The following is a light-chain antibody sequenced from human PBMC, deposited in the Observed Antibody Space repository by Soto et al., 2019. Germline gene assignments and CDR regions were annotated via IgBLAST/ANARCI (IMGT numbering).Light chain of an antibody. CDR2: GAS. V-gene: IGKV3-20*01. CDR3: QQYGSSPLT. J-gene: IGKJ4*01. Sequence: EIVLTQSPGTLSLSPGERATLSCRASQSVSSSYLAWYQQKPGQAPRLLIYGASISATGIPDRFSGSGSGTDFTLTISRLEPEDFAGYYCQQYGSSPLTFGGGTKVEIK. CDR1: QSVSSSY.